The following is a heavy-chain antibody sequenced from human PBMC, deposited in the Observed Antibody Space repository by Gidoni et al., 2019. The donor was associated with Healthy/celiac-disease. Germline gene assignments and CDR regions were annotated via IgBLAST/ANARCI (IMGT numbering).Heavy chain of an antibody. Sequence: QLQLQESGPGLVKPSETLSLTCTVSGGSISSSSYYWGWIRQPPGKGLEWIGSIYYSGSTYYNPSLKSRVTISVDTSKNQFSLKLSSVTAADTAVYYCARQAGDSSGYYYVYWGQGTLVTVSS. CDR3: ARQAGDSSGYYYVY. D-gene: IGHD3-22*01. CDR2: IYYSGST. CDR1: GGSISSSSYY. V-gene: IGHV4-39*01. J-gene: IGHJ4*02.